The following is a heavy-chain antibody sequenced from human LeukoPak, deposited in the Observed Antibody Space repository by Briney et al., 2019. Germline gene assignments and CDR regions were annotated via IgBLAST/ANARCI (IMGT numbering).Heavy chain of an antibody. CDR3: ARDQECGGDCGRWFDP. CDR1: GFTFSSYA. V-gene: IGHV1-69*04. D-gene: IGHD2-21*02. CDR2: IIPIVGIA. J-gene: IGHJ5*02. Sequence: PGRSLRLSCAASGFTFSSYAISWVRQAPGQGLEWMGRIIPIVGIANYAQKFQGRVTITADKSTSTAHMELSSLRSEDTAVYYCARDQECGGDCGRWFDPWGQGTLVTVSS.